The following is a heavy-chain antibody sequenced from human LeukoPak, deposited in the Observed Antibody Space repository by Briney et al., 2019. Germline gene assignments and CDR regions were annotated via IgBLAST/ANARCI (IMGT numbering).Heavy chain of an antibody. D-gene: IGHD6-19*01. CDR3: AREGHSSGFAPAFDT. CDR1: GINFGASI. J-gene: IGHJ3*02. Sequence: GTSLRLSCATSGINFGASIMHWIRQAPGKGLEWVAGLSFDESSYYGGSVEGRFIISGDNSKRTLYLQMNSLKVEDTALCYCAREGHSSGFAPAFDTWGQGTMVTVSS. CDR2: LSFDESS. V-gene: IGHV3-30*04.